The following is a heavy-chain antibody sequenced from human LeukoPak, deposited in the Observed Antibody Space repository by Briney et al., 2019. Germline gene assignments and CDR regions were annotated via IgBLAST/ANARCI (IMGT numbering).Heavy chain of an antibody. CDR3: AKDLYRPWGYGGNSNIDY. CDR2: ISYDGSNK. D-gene: IGHD4-23*01. Sequence: PGGSLRLSCAASGFTFSSYGMHWVRQAPGKGLEWVAVISYDGSNKYYADSVKGRFTISRDNSKNTLYLQMNSLRAEDTAVYYCAKDLYRPWGYGGNSNIDYWGQGTLVTVSS. CDR1: GFTFSSYG. V-gene: IGHV3-30*18. J-gene: IGHJ4*02.